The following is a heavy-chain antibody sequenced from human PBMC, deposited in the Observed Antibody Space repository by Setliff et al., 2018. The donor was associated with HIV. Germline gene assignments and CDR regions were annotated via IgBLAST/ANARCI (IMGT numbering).Heavy chain of an antibody. CDR1: GYNFHGYY. V-gene: IGHV1-2*02. CDR3: ARVPSPYSSSWDFDY. CDR2: INPNSGGT. J-gene: IGHJ4*02. D-gene: IGHD6-13*01. Sequence: ASVKVSCKASGYNFHGYYIHWVRQAPGQGLEWMGWINPNSGGTNSAQKFQGRVTMTRDTSINTAYMELTRLRSDDTAVYYCARVPSPYSSSWDFDYWGQGTLVTVS.